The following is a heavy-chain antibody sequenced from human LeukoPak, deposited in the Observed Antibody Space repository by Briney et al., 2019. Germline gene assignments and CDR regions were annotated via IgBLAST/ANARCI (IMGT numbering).Heavy chain of an antibody. V-gene: IGHV3-7*04. CDR1: GFTFSTYY. Sequence: GGSLRLSCAASGFTFSTYYMAWVRQAPGKGLEWVANIKQDGSEKYYGGSAKGRFTISRDNAKNSLYLQLNSLGVEDTAVYFCAGGFGFLIESWGQGALVTVSS. CDR3: AGGFGFLIES. J-gene: IGHJ4*02. D-gene: IGHD3-3*01. CDR2: IKQDGSEK.